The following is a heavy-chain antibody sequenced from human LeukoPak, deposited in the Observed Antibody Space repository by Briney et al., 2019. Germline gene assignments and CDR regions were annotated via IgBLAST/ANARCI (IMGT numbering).Heavy chain of an antibody. Sequence: GGSLRLSCAASGFTFDDYAMHWVRQAPGKGLEWVSGISWNSGSIGYADSVKGRFTISRDNAKNSLYLQMNSQRAEDTALYYCARGGGYYDSSGEGIHDAFDIWGQGTMVTVSS. CDR1: GFTFDDYA. CDR2: ISWNSGSI. V-gene: IGHV3-9*01. CDR3: ARGGGYYDSSGEGIHDAFDI. J-gene: IGHJ3*02. D-gene: IGHD3-22*01.